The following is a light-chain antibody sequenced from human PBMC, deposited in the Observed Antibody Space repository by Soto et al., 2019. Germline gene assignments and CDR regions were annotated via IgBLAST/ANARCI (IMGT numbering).Light chain of an antibody. V-gene: IGKV3-15*01. Sequence: EIVMTQSPAALSVSPGERATLSCRASQSVGNKLAWYQQRPGRAPRLLIYDASTRATGIPARFSGSGSGTEFTLTISSLQSEDFAVYYCQQYNNWPLGFGQGTKVHIK. CDR1: QSVGNK. J-gene: IGKJ1*01. CDR2: DAS. CDR3: QQYNNWPLG.